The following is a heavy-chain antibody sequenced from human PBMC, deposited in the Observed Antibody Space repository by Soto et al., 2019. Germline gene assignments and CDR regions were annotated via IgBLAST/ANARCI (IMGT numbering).Heavy chain of an antibody. CDR2: ISSSGSTI. CDR3: ARDSPTVTLNWFDP. V-gene: IGHV3-48*03. J-gene: IGHJ5*02. D-gene: IGHD4-17*01. Sequence: EVQLVESGGGLVQPGGSLRLSCAASGFTFSSYEMNWVRQAPGKGLEWVSYISSSGSTIYYADSVKGRFTISRDNAKNSLYLPMNSLRAEDTAVYYCARDSPTVTLNWFDPWGQGTLVTVSS. CDR1: GFTFSSYE.